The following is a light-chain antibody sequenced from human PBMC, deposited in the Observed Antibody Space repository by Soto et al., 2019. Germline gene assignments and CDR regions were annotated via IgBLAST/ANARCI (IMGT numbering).Light chain of an antibody. J-gene: IGKJ1*01. CDR1: QVINNL. Sequence: DIQMTQSPSSVSASVGDRVTITYRASQVINNLLAWYQQKPGKVPKLLIYYASNLQSGVPSRFSGTGFGTDFTFTISGLQPDDFAPYYCLKAGSFPWTFGHGTRVEVK. CDR3: LKAGSFPWT. V-gene: IGKV1D-12*01. CDR2: YAS.